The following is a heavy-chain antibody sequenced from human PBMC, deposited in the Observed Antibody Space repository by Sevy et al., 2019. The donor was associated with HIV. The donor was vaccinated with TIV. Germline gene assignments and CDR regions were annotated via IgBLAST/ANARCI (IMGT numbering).Heavy chain of an antibody. Sequence: GGSLRLSCAASGFAFSRFTIHWVRQAPGKGLEWVAVISNDGTNEYYAYSLKGRCTISRDNSNNTVYLQLNSLRTEDTAIYYCARARGSTWRVVGVDVWGQGTTVTVSS. V-gene: IGHV3-30-3*01. D-gene: IGHD6-13*01. J-gene: IGHJ6*02. CDR2: ISNDGTNE. CDR1: GFAFSRFT. CDR3: ARARGSTWRVVGVDV.